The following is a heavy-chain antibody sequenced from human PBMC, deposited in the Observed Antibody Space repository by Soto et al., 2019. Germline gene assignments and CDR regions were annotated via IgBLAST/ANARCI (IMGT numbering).Heavy chain of an antibody. CDR3: AGVRGVLITRSCYGMDV. CDR2: ISSSGTTI. V-gene: IGHV3-48*02. J-gene: IGHJ6*02. D-gene: IGHD3-10*02. Sequence: XGSLRLSCAASGFTFSSYTMDWVRQAPGKGLEWISYISSSGTTIYDADSVKGRFTISRDNAKNSLYLQMSSLRDEDAAVYYCAGVRGVLITRSCYGMDVWGQGTTVTVSS. CDR1: GFTFSSYT.